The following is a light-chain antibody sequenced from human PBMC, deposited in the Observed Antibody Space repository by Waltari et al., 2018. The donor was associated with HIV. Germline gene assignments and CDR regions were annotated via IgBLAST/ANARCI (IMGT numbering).Light chain of an antibody. CDR3: QQYGDSLT. CDR1: QTVSSSY. V-gene: IGKV3-20*01. J-gene: IGKJ2*01. CDR2: AAY. Sequence: EIVLTQSPGTLSLSPGERATLSCRASQTVSSSYLAWYQQKPGQAPRLLIYAAYRRASGVPDRFSGGGSGTDFTLTISSLEPEDFAVYYCQQYGDSLTFGQGTKVEIK.